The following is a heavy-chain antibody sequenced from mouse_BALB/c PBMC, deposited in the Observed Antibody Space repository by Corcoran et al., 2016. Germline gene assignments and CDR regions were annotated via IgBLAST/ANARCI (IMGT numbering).Heavy chain of an antibody. D-gene: IGHD2-1*01. CDR2: INTYTGEP. Sequence: QIQLVQSGPELKKPGETVKISCKASGYTFTNYGMNWVKQAPGKGLKWMGWINTYTGEPTYADDFKGRFAFSLETSASTAYLQINNRKNEDTATYFCARGGGNPPPAWFAYWGQGTLVTVSA. J-gene: IGHJ3*01. V-gene: IGHV9-3-1*01. CDR1: GYTFTNYG. CDR3: ARGGGNPPPAWFAY.